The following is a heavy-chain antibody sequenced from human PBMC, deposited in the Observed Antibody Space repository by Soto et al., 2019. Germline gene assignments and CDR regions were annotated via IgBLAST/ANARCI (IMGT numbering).Heavy chain of an antibody. D-gene: IGHD3-3*01. CDR1: GGTFSTYA. CDR2: IIPIFGTA. J-gene: IGHJ3*02. Sequence: QVQLVQSGAEVKKPGSSVKVSCTASGGTFSTYAISWVRQAPGQGLEWMGGIIPIFGTAKYAQKFQGRVTITADESKSRAYMELSSVRSEDTAVYYWAREIFGVIISGGRDAFDIWGQGTMVTVSS. CDR3: AREIFGVIISGGRDAFDI. V-gene: IGHV1-69*01.